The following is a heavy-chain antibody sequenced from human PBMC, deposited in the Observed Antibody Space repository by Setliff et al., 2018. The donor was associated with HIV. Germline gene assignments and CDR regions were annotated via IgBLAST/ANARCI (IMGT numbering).Heavy chain of an antibody. V-gene: IGHV1-18*01. Sequence: ASVKVSCKASGYNFTNYGIGWVRQAPGQGLEYLGWIGTYSGNTDYAQSVQGRVTMTRDTSTGTVYMELRSLRSDDTAVYYCARGRNYDSSGYGDYYYYMDVWGKGTTVTVSS. CDR3: ARGRNYDSSGYGDYYYYMDV. D-gene: IGHD3-22*01. CDR2: IGTYSGNT. J-gene: IGHJ6*03. CDR1: GYNFTNYG.